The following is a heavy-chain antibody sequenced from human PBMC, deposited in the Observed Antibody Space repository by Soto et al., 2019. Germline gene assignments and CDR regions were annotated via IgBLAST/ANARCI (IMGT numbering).Heavy chain of an antibody. J-gene: IGHJ4*02. V-gene: IGHV3-23*01. CDR3: AKVFVFTIREGFDY. CDR1: GFTFSSYA. D-gene: IGHD3-3*01. Sequence: EVQLLESGGGLVQPGGSLRLSCAASGFTFSSYAMSWVRQAPGKGLEWVSAITGSGDSTYYADSVKGRFTVSRDNSKNTLYLQMNSLRAEDTAVDYCAKVFVFTIREGFDYWGLGTLVTVSS. CDR2: ITGSGDST.